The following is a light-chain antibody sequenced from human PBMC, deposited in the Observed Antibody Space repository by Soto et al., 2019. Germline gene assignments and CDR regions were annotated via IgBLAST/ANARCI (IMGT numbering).Light chain of an antibody. CDR3: SSHTSSSTRVV. CDR2: DVS. Sequence: QSALTQPASVSGSPGQSITISCTGTNSDVGGYNYVSWYQQHPGKAPKLLIYDVSNRPSGVSNRLSASKSGNTASLTISGRQAEDEADYYCSSHTSSSTRVVFGGGTKLTVL. V-gene: IGLV2-14*01. J-gene: IGLJ2*01. CDR1: NSDVGGYNY.